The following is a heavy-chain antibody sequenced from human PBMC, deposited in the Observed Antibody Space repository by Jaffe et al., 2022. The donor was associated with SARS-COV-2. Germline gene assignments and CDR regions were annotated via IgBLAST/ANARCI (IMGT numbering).Heavy chain of an antibody. Sequence: EVQLVESGGGLVKPGGSLRLSCAASGFTFSSYDMHWVRQAPGKGLEWVSSITTTSSYIYYADSVKGRFTISRDNAKNSLYLQMNSLRAEDTAVYYCARSLGATIRDCWFDSWGQGILVTVSS. D-gene: IGHD1-26*01. CDR3: ARSLGATIRDCWFDS. CDR2: ITTTSSYI. V-gene: IGHV3-21*01. J-gene: IGHJ5*01. CDR1: GFTFSSYD.